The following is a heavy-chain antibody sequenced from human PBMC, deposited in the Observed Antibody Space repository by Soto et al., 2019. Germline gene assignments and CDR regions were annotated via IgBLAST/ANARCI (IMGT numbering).Heavy chain of an antibody. D-gene: IGHD2-15*01. Sequence: GGSLRLPCAASGFTFSSYWMHWVRQAPGEGLVWVSRINSDGSSTSYADSVKGRFTISRDNAKNTLYLQMNSLRAEDTAVYYCARVMGYCSGGSCRTAFFDYWGQGTLVTVSS. V-gene: IGHV3-74*01. J-gene: IGHJ4*02. CDR2: INSDGSST. CDR1: GFTFSSYW. CDR3: ARVMGYCSGGSCRTAFFDY.